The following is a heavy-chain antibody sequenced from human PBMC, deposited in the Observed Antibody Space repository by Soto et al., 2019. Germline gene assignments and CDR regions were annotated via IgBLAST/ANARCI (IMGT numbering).Heavy chain of an antibody. D-gene: IGHD3-16*01. CDR1: GGSISSGGYS. Sequence: LSLTCAVSGGSISSGGYSWSWIRQPPGKGLEWIGYIYHSGSTYYNPSLKSRVTISVDRSKNQFSLKLSSVTAADTAVYYCARRLWGYDPWGQGTLVTVSS. CDR2: IYHSGST. CDR3: ARRLWGYDP. V-gene: IGHV4-30-2*01. J-gene: IGHJ5*02.